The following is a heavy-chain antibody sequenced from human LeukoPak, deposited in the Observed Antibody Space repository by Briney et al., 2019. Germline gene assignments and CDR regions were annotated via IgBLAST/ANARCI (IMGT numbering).Heavy chain of an antibody. CDR2: INHSGST. V-gene: IGHV4-34*01. Sequence: PSETLSLTCAVYGGSFSGYYWSWIRQPPGKGLEWIGEINHSGSTNYNPALKSPVTLSVDTSKTPFSLKLSSVTAADTAVYYCARGGTGYCSSTSCYKRYYYYGMDVWGQGTTVTVSS. J-gene: IGHJ6*02. D-gene: IGHD2-2*02. CDR1: GGSFSGYY. CDR3: ARGGTGYCSSTSCYKRYYYYGMDV.